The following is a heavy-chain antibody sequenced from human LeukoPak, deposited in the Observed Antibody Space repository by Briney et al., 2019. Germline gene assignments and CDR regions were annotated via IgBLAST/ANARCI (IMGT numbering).Heavy chain of an antibody. J-gene: IGHJ4*02. CDR1: SGSIFSSNW. CDR3: ARSRDYYDSSGPQWGEYYFDY. V-gene: IGHV4-4*02. Sequence: SETLSLTCAVSSGSIFSSNWWSWVRQPPGKGLEWIGEIYHSGSTNYNPSLKSRVTISVDKSKNQFSLKLSSVTAADTAVYYCARSRDYYDSSGPQWGEYYFDYWGQGTLVTVSS. CDR2: IYHSGST. D-gene: IGHD3-22*01.